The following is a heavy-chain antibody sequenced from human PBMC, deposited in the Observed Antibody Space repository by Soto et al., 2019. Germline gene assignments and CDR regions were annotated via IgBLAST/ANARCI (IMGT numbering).Heavy chain of an antibody. CDR2: VHHSWGS. CDR1: GGSFTSYY. Sequence: QVQLQESGPGLVKPSETPSLSCTVSGGSFTSYYWGWIRQPPGKEMEWIGYVHHSWGSAYNPSLQSRVAISLDTSKSQFSLKLTSVTATDTALYYCARQGFGPLHGLVDVWGQGTTVIVSS. J-gene: IGHJ6*02. D-gene: IGHD3-10*01. V-gene: IGHV4-59*08. CDR3: ARQGFGPLHGLVDV.